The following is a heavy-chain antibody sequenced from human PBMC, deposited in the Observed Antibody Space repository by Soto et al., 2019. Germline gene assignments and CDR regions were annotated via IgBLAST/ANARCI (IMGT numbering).Heavy chain of an antibody. J-gene: IGHJ5*02. V-gene: IGHV4-34*01. Sequence: PSETLALTCAVYGGSFSCYYWSWIRQPPGKGLEWIGELNHSGSTNYNPSLKSRVTISVDTSKNQFSLKLSSVTAADTAVYYCARDLLWFGELLGNWFDPWGQGTLVTVSS. CDR3: ARDLLWFGELLGNWFDP. CDR2: LNHSGST. D-gene: IGHD3-10*01. CDR1: GGSFSCYY.